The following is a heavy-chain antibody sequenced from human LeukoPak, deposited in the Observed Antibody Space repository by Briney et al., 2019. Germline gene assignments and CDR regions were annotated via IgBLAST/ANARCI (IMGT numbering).Heavy chain of an antibody. V-gene: IGHV4-30-4*01. CDR2: IYYSGST. Sequence: SQTLSLTCTVSGGSISSGDYYWSWIRQPPGKGLEWIGYIYYSGSTYYNPSLKSRVTISVDTSKNQFSLKLSSVTAADTAVYYCARARYYYDSSGGLDAFDIWGQGTMVIVSS. J-gene: IGHJ3*02. D-gene: IGHD3-22*01. CDR3: ARARYYYDSSGGLDAFDI. CDR1: GGSISSGDYY.